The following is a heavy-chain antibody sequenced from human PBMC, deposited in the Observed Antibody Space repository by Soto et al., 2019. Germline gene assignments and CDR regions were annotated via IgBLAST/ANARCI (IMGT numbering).Heavy chain of an antibody. CDR2: ISAYNGNT. D-gene: IGHD6-13*01. J-gene: IGHJ5*02. CDR3: ARDLSREQLVPWFDP. Sequence: ASVKVSCKASGYTFTSYGISWVRQAPGRGLEWMGWISAYNGNTNYAQKLQGRVTMTTDTSTSTAYMELRSLRSDDTAVYYCARDLSREQLVPWFDPWGQGTLVTVSS. V-gene: IGHV1-18*01. CDR1: GYTFTSYG.